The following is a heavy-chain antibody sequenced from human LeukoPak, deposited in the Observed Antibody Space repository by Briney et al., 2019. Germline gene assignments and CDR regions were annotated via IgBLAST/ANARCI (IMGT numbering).Heavy chain of an antibody. CDR2: IYYSGST. V-gene: IGHV4-59*01. J-gene: IGHJ2*01. D-gene: IGHD6-19*01. CDR1: GGSISSYY. CDR3: ARMYSSGWYFDL. Sequence: TSETLSLTCTVSGGSISSYYWSWIRQPPGKGLEWIGYIYYSGSTNYNSSLKSRVTISVDTSKSQLSLKLSSVTAADTAVYYCARMYSSGWYFDLWGRGTLVTVSS.